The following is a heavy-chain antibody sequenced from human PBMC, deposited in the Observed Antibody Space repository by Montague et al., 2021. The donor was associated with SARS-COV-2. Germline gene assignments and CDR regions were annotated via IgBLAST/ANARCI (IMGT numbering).Heavy chain of an antibody. J-gene: IGHJ4*02. Sequence: NGHTYYNPSPQSRVTMFLDMSKNQFSLQLSSVTAADTAVYFCARDSSGYFKYDYWGQGTLVTVSS. CDR3: ARDSSGYFKYDY. CDR2: NGHT. D-gene: IGHD3-9*01. V-gene: IGHV4-30-4*05.